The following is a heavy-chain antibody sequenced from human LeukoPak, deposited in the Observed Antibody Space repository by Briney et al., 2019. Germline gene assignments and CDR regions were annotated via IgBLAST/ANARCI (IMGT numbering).Heavy chain of an antibody. CDR3: ARVLTMVRGVIGY. J-gene: IGHJ4*02. D-gene: IGHD3-10*01. V-gene: IGHV1-8*03. CDR2: MNPNSGNT. Sequence: ASVKVSCKASGGTFSSYAISWVRQATGQGLEWMGWMNPNSGNTGYAQKFQGRVTITRNTSISTAYMELSSLRSEDTAVYYCARVLTMVRGVIGYWGQGTLVTVSS. CDR1: GGTFSSYA.